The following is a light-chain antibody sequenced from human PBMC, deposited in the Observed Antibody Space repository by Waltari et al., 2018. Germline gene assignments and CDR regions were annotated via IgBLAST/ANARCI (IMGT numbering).Light chain of an antibody. J-gene: IGLJ3*02. CDR1: SSDVGGYNY. Sequence: QSALTQPPSASGSPGQSVTISCTGTSSDVGGYNYVSWYQQHPGKAPKLMIYEVSKRPSGCPDRFSGSKSGNTASLTVSWLQAEDAADYYCSSYAGSNNWVFGGGTKLTVL. CDR3: SSYAGSNNWV. CDR2: EVS. V-gene: IGLV2-8*01.